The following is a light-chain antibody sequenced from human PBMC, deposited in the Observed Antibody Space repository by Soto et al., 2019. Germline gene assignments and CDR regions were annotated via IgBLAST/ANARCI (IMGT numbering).Light chain of an antibody. CDR3: QQYSDWPLT. V-gene: IGKV3-15*01. CDR2: DAS. J-gene: IGKJ3*01. Sequence: EIVMTQSPATLSVSPGERATLSCRASQSVRSNYLAWYQQKPGQAPRLPIYDASTRATGIPARFSGSGSGTEFTLTISSLQSEDLAVYFCQQYSDWPLTFGPGTKVDI. CDR1: QSVRSN.